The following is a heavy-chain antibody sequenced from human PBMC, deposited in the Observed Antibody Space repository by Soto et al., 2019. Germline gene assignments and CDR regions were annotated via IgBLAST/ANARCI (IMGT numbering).Heavy chain of an antibody. Sequence: EVQLLESGGGLVQPGGSLRLSCAASGLSFSTFAMSWVRQAPRKGLEWVSGISGSGGSTYYADSVKGRFTVSRDNSKNTLYLQMNSRRAEETAGYYCAQGTYYDFWSGDGDSYYYAMDVWGQGTTV. CDR3: AQGTYYDFWSGDGDSYYYAMDV. V-gene: IGHV3-23*01. J-gene: IGHJ6*02. CDR2: ISGSGGST. CDR1: GLSFSTFA. D-gene: IGHD3-3*01.